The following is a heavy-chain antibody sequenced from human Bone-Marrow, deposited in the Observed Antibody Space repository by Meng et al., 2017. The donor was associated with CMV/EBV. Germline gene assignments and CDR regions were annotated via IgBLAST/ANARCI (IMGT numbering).Heavy chain of an antibody. CDR2: ISWNSGSI. J-gene: IGHJ4*02. CDR3: AKEAAAGTDFDY. V-gene: IGHV3-9*01. D-gene: IGHD6-13*01. Sequence: SLKISCAASGFTFDDYAMHWVRQAPGKGLEWVSGISWNSGSIGYADSVKGRSTISRDNAKNSLYLQMNSLRAEDTALYYCAKEAAAGTDFDYWGQGTLVTVSS. CDR1: GFTFDDYA.